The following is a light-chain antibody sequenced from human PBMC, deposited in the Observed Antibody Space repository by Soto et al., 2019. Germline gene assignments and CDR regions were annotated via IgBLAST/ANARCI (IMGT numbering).Light chain of an antibody. J-gene: IGKJ5*01. Sequence: DIQMTQSPSTLSAYVGDRVTITCRASQSISSWLAWYQQKPGKAPKLLIFDASSLESGVPSRFSGSGSGTEFTLTISSLQPDDFATYYCQQYETHACTFGQGTRLEIK. CDR2: DAS. CDR3: QQYETHACT. CDR1: QSISSW. V-gene: IGKV1-5*01.